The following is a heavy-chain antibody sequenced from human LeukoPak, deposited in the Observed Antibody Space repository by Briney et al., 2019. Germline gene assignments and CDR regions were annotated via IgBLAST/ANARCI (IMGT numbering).Heavy chain of an antibody. CDR3: ARGAMVRGVTTYYFDY. CDR1: GGSISSGDYY. V-gene: IGHV4-30-4*01. J-gene: IGHJ4*02. D-gene: IGHD3-10*01. CDR2: IYYSGST. Sequence: SETLSLTCTVSGGSISSGDYYWSWIRQPPGKGLEWIGYIYYSGSTYYNPSLKSRVTISGDTSKNQFSLKLSSVTAADTAVYYCARGAMVRGVTTYYFDYWGQGTLVTVSS.